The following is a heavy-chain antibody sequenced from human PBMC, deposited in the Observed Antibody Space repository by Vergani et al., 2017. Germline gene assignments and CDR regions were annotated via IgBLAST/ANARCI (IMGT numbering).Heavy chain of an antibody. CDR3: ARGRGDIVVVPAARSEAYYGMDV. CDR2: IIPILGIA. J-gene: IGHJ6*02. Sequence: QVQLVQSGAEVKKPGSSVKVSCKASGGTFSSYTISWVRQAPGQGLEWMGRIIPILGIANYAQKFQGRVTITADKSTSTAYMELSSLRSEDTAVYYCARGRGDIVVVPAARSEAYYGMDVWGQGTTVTVSS. CDR1: GGTFSSYT. V-gene: IGHV1-69*02. D-gene: IGHD2-2*01.